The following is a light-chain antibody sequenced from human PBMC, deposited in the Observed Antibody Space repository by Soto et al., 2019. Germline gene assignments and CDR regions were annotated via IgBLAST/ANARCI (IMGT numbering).Light chain of an antibody. CDR3: SSYAGSTNLGFI. CDR2: EVS. Sequence: QSELTQPPSASGSPGQSVTISCTGTSSDVGGYNYVSWYQQHPGKAPKLMIYEVSKRPSGVPDRFSGSKSGNTASLTVSGLQAEDEADYYCSSYAGSTNLGFIFGTGTKVTVL. J-gene: IGLJ1*01. CDR1: SSDVGGYNY. V-gene: IGLV2-8*01.